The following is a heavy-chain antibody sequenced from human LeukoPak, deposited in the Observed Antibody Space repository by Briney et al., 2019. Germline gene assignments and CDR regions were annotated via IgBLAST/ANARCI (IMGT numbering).Heavy chain of an antibody. Sequence: GGSLRLSCAASGFTLSSYDMHWVRQAPGKGLEWVANIKQDGSEKYYLDSLEGRFTISRDNAKNSVYLQINRLRAEDTAVYYCARGKAYYYGSGKGWFDPWGQGTLVTVSS. CDR2: IKQDGSEK. D-gene: IGHD3-10*01. V-gene: IGHV3-7*01. J-gene: IGHJ5*02. CDR3: ARGKAYYYGSGKGWFDP. CDR1: GFTLSSYD.